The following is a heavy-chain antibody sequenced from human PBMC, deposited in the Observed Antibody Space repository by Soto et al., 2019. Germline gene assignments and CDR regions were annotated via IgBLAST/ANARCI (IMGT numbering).Heavy chain of an antibody. J-gene: IGHJ4*02. Sequence: EGSLRLSCAASGFSFSTYDMDWVRQAPGKAPEWISKISTTSFTIYYADSVKGRFTISRDNARNSLYLEMKSLRDEDTAVYYCARARCFDGRFYSASDXWGQGIRVTVSX. CDR1: GFSFSTYD. CDR2: ISTTSFTI. CDR3: ARARCFDGRFYSASDX. D-gene: IGHD3-22*01. V-gene: IGHV3-48*02.